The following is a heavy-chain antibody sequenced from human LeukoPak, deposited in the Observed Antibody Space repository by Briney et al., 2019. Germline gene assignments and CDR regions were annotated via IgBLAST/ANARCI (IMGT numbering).Heavy chain of an antibody. V-gene: IGHV3-23*01. D-gene: IGHD2-2*01. CDR3: AKYCSSTSCYYFDI. CDR1: GFTFSSYA. CDR2: ISGSGGST. Sequence: PGGSLRLSCAASGFTFSSYAMSWVRPAPGTGVEWASAISGSGGSTYYADSVKGRFTISRDNSKNTLYLQMNSLRAEDTAVYYCAKYCSSTSCYYFDIWGQGTMVTVSS. J-gene: IGHJ3*02.